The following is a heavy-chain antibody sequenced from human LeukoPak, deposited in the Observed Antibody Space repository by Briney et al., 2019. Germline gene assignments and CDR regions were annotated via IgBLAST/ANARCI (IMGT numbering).Heavy chain of an antibody. J-gene: IGHJ4*02. CDR2: ISYDGSNK. D-gene: IGHD2-15*01. Sequence: PGGSLRLSCAASGFTFSSYGMHWVRQAPGKGLEWVAVISYDGSNKYYADSVKGRFTISRDNSKNTLYLQMNSLRAEDTAVYYCAKDPWGYCSGGSCFLFDYWGQGTLVTVSS. CDR3: AKDPWGYCSGGSCFLFDY. CDR1: GFTFSSYG. V-gene: IGHV3-30*18.